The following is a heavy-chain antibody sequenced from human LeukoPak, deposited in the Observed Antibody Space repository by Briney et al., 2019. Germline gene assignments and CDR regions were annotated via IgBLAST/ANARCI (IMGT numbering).Heavy chain of an antibody. CDR1: GFSLTTNGVG. CDR3: VHNTGYDSAY. Sequence: SGPTLVKPTQTLTLTCTFSGFSLTTNGVGVGWIRQPPGKALQWLALIYRDDDKRYSPSLDNRLTITKDTSKNQVVLTMTNMDPVDTATYYCVHNTGYDSAYWGQGTLVTVSS. V-gene: IGHV2-5*02. CDR2: IYRDDDK. J-gene: IGHJ4*02. D-gene: IGHD3-3*01.